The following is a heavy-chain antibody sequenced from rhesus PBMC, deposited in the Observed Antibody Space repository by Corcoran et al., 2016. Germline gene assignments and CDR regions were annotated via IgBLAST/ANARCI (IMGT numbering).Heavy chain of an antibody. J-gene: IGHJ2*01. CDR1: GGSISSNY. V-gene: IGHV4-173*01. CDR3: ARDTVTTLLYWYFDL. D-gene: IGHD4-23*01. CDR2: ISGSGGST. Sequence: QLQLQESGPGLVKPSETLSLTCAVSGGSISSNYWSWIRHPPGKGLEWIGRISGSGGSTHYTPSLKSRFTISTDTSKNQFSLKLSSVTAADTAVYYCARDTVTTLLYWYFDLWGPGTPITISS.